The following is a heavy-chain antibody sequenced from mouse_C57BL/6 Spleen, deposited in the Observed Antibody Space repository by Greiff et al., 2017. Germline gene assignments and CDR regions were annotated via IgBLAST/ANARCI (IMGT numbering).Heavy chain of an antibody. J-gene: IGHJ2*01. V-gene: IGHV1-80*01. CDR3: GRRDYGTVDY. CDR1: GYAFSSYW. Sequence: VQLQQSGAELVKPGASVKISCKASGYAFSSYWMHWVKQRPGKGLEWIGQIYPGDGDTNYNGKFKGKATLTADKSSSTAYMQLSSLTSEDSAVYFCGRRDYGTVDYWGQGTTLTVSS. CDR2: IYPGDGDT. D-gene: IGHD1-1*01.